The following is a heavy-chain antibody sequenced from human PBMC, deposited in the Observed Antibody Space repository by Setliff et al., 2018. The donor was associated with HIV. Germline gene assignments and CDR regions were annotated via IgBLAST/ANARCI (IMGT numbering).Heavy chain of an antibody. CDR2: ICYGRST. J-gene: IGHJ4*02. CDR3: MRGRSITIFGVAYFDF. CDR1: GGSISSSSYY. V-gene: IGHV4-39*07. Sequence: TSETLSLTCNVSGGSISSSSYYWGWIRQAPGMGLEWTGNICYGRSTYYNPSLKSRVTISVDMSNNQLSLKVTSVTAADTAVYYCMRGRSITIFGVAYFDFWGQGTQVTVSS. D-gene: IGHD3-3*01.